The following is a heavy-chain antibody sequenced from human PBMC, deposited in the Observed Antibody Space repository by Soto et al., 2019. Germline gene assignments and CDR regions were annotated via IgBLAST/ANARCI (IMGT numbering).Heavy chain of an antibody. CDR3: ARVGTTVDVDEDY. V-gene: IGHV4-31*03. CDR2: IYYSGST. CDR1: GGSISSGGYY. J-gene: IGHJ4*02. D-gene: IGHD4-17*01. Sequence: SETLSLTCTVSGGSISSGGYYWSWIRQHPGKGLEWIGYIYYSGSTYYNPSLKSRVTISVDTSKNQFSLKLSSVTAADTAVYYCARVGTTVDVDEDYWGQGTLVTVSS.